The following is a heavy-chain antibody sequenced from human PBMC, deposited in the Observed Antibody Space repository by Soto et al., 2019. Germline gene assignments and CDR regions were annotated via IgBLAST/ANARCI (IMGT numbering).Heavy chain of an antibody. J-gene: IGHJ5*02. CDR3: AGGVVGCGAEPNWFDP. CDR1: GYTFTSYD. D-gene: IGHD2-2*01. CDR2: MNPNSGNT. V-gene: IGHV1-8*01. Sequence: QVQLVQSGAEVKKPGASVKVSCKASGYTFTSYDINWVRQSTGQGLEWMGWMNPNSGNTGYAQKFQGRVNMTRNTSISTAYMELSSLSSEDTAGYYCAGGVVGCGAEPNWFDPWGQGTLVTVSS.